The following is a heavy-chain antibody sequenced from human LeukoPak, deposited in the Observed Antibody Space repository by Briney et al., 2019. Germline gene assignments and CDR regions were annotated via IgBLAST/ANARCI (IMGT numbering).Heavy chain of an antibody. CDR3: ARVQYYDSSGYKKYYFDY. CDR2: IYSGGST. V-gene: IGHV3-53*01. CDR1: GFTVSSNY. J-gene: IGHJ4*02. Sequence: GSLRLSCAASGFTVSSNYMSWVRQAPGKGLEWVSVIYSGGSTYYADSVKGRFTISRDNSKNTLYLQMNSLRAEDTAVYYCARVQYYDSSGYKKYYFDYWGQGTLVTVSS. D-gene: IGHD3-22*01.